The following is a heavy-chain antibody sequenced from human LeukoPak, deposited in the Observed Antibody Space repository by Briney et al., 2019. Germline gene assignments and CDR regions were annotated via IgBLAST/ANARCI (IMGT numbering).Heavy chain of an antibody. Sequence: GGSLRLSCAASGFTFSSYSMNWVRQAPGKGLEWVSSISSSSSYIYYADSVKGRFTISRDNSKNTLYLQMNSLRAEDTAVYYCAKDSVWESSSWSSYFDYWGQGTLVTVSS. D-gene: IGHD6-13*01. CDR2: ISSSSSYI. V-gene: IGHV3-21*01. CDR3: AKDSVWESSSWSSYFDY. CDR1: GFTFSSYS. J-gene: IGHJ4*02.